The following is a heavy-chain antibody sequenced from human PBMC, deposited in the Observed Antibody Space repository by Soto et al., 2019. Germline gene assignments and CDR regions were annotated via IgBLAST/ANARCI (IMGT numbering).Heavy chain of an antibody. Sequence: ASVKVSCKASGYTFTSYDINWVRQATGQGLEWMGWMNPNSGNTGYAQKFQGRVTMTRNTSISTAYMELSSLRSEDTAVYYCARGPTDYSDNSGNYFLDYWGQGTLVTVSS. D-gene: IGHD3-22*01. J-gene: IGHJ4*02. CDR1: GYTFTSYD. CDR2: MNPNSGNT. CDR3: ARGPTDYSDNSGNYFLDY. V-gene: IGHV1-8*01.